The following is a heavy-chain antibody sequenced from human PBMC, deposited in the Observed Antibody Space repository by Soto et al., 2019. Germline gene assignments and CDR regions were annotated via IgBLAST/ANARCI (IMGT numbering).Heavy chain of an antibody. CDR2: ISYDGSNK. J-gene: IGHJ6*02. Sequence: PGGSLRLSCAASGFTFSSYGMHWVRQAPGKGLEWVAVISYDGSNKYYADSVKGRFTISRDNSKNTLYLQMNSLRAEDTAVYYCAKGWYYDSSGYYPYGMDVWGQGTTVTVFS. CDR1: GFTFSSYG. V-gene: IGHV3-30*18. D-gene: IGHD3-22*01. CDR3: AKGWYYDSSGYYPYGMDV.